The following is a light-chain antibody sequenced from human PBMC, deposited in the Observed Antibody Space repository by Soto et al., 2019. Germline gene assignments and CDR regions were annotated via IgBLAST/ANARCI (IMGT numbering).Light chain of an antibody. CDR1: QSISSW. CDR2: DAS. V-gene: IGKV1-5*01. CDR3: QQYNSYPLT. J-gene: IGKJ4*01. Sequence: IQMIQSPSAPSASVGDRVTITCRASQSISSWLAWYQQKPGKAPKLLIYDASSLESGVPSRFSGSGSGTKFTLTISSLQPDDFATYYCQQYNSYPLTSGGGTKVDIK.